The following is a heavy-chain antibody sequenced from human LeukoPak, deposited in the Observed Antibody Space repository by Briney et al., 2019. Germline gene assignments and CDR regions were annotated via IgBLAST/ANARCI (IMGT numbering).Heavy chain of an antibody. J-gene: IGHJ5*02. CDR3: ARGVLVVRGVIITLFDP. Sequence: SVKVSCKASGGTFSSYALSWVRRAPGQGLEWMGGIIPIFVTANYAQKFQGRVTITTDESTSTAYMELSSLRSEDTAVYYCARGVLVVRGVIITLFDPWGQGTLVTVSS. CDR2: IIPIFVTA. D-gene: IGHD3-10*01. V-gene: IGHV1-69*05. CDR1: GGTFSSYA.